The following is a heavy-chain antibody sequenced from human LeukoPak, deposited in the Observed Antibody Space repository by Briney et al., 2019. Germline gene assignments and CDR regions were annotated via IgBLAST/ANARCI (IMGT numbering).Heavy chain of an antibody. V-gene: IGHV4-59*05. D-gene: IGHD1-1*01. CDR2: IYYSGRT. CDR1: GGSISSYY. J-gene: IGHJ5*02. Sequence: PSETLSLTCTVSGGSISSYYWSWIRQPPGKGLEWIGSIYYSGRTYYNPSLKSRVTISVDTSKKQFSLKLSSVTAADTAVYYCARRGRTTIDPWGQGTLVTVSS. CDR3: ARRGRTTIDP.